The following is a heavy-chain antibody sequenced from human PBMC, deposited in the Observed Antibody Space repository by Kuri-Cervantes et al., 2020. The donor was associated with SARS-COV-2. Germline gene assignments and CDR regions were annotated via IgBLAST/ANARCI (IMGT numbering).Heavy chain of an antibody. J-gene: IGHJ6*02. D-gene: IGHD6-13*01. CDR3: ARDSFGSSFYYYGMDV. CDR2: ISSSSSTI. CDR1: GFTFSSYS. V-gene: IGHV3-48*02. Sequence: GGSLRLSCAASGFTFSSYSMNWVRQAPGKGLEWVSYISSSSSTIYYADSVKGRFTISRDNAKNSLYLQMNSLRDEDTAVYYCARDSFGSSFYYYGMDVWGQGTTVPSP.